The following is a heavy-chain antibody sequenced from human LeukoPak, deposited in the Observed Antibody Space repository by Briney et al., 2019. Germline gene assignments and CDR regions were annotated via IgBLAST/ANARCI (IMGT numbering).Heavy chain of an antibody. CDR1: GVSISSYY. J-gene: IGHJ4*02. CDR3: ATSYSSSSQIDY. D-gene: IGHD6-6*01. V-gene: IGHV4-59*01. CDR2: IYYSGST. Sequence: PSETLSLTCTVSGVSISSYYWSWIRQPPGKGLEWIGYIYYSGSTNYNPSLKSRVTISVDTSKHQFSLKLSSVTAADTAVYYCATSYSSSSQIDYWGRGTLVTVSS.